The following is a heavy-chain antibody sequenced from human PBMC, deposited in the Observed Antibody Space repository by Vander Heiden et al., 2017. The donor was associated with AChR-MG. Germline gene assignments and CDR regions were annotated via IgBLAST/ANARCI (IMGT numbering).Heavy chain of an antibody. CDR1: GDSISSRHW. CDR2: VYHDGST. V-gene: IGHV4-4*02. Sequence: QVQLQESGPGLVKPSETLSLTCAVSGDSISSRHWWTWVRQPPGKGLEWIGEVYHDGSTSHNPSLKSRLTISIDKSKNQFSLKLGSVTATDTAVYDCARVGYDFTYFFEYWVQGTLGSVSS. CDR3: ARVGYDFTYFFEY. J-gene: IGHJ4*02. D-gene: IGHD5-12*01.